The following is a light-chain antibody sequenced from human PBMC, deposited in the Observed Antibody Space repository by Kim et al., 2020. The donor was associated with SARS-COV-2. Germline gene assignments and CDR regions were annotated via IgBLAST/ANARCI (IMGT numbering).Light chain of an antibody. CDR1: QSVSRN. V-gene: IGKV3-15*01. CDR2: GAA. J-gene: IGKJ1*01. CDR3: QQYDVWPRT. Sequence: EIVMTQSPATLSVSPGERATLSCRASQSVSRNLAWYQKKSGQAPRLLIYGAATRATGIPARFSGSGSGTEFTLTISSLQSEDVAVYYCQQYDVWPRTFGLGTKVDIK.